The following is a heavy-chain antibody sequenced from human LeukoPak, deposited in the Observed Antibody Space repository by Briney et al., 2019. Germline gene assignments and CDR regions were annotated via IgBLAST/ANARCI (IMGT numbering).Heavy chain of an antibody. CDR1: GYTFTGYY. V-gene: IGHV1-2*02. Sequence: ASVKVSCKASGYTFTGYYMHWVRQAPGQGLEWMGWINPNSGGTNYAQKFQGRVTMTRDTSISTAYMELSRPRSDDTAVYYCARVPRRGYEVNWFDPWGQGTLVTVSS. CDR2: INPNSGGT. CDR3: ARVPRRGYEVNWFDP. J-gene: IGHJ5*02. D-gene: IGHD5-12*01.